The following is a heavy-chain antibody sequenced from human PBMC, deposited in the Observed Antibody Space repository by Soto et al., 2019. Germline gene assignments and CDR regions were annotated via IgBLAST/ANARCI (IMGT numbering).Heavy chain of an antibody. Sequence: SETLSLTCPVSGGSISSSSYYWGWIRQPPGKGLEWIGSIYYSGSTYYNPSLKSRVTISVDTSKNQFSLKLSSVTAADTAVYYCSRGRNWFDPWGQGTLVTVSS. J-gene: IGHJ5*02. V-gene: IGHV4-39*01. D-gene: IGHD3-10*01. CDR3: SRGRNWFDP. CDR1: GGSISSSSYY. CDR2: IYYSGST.